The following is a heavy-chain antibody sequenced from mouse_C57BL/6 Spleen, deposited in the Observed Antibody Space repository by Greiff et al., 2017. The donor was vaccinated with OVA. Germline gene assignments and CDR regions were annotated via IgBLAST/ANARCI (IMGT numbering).Heavy chain of an antibody. D-gene: IGHD2-14*01. V-gene: IGHV1-74*01. J-gene: IGHJ2*01. CDR1: GYTFTSYW. CDR2: IHPSDRDT. Sequence: VQLQQPGAELVKPGASVKVSCKASGYTFTSYWMHWVKQRPGQGLEWIGRIHPSDRDTNYNQKFKGKATLTVDKASSTAYMQLSSLTSEDSAVYYCAIGGFDYGYRGYWGKGTTLTVSS. CDR3: AIGGFDYGYRGY.